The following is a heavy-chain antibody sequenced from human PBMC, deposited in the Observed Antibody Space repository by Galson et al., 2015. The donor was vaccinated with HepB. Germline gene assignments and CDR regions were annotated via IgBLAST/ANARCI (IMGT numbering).Heavy chain of an antibody. Sequence: SLRLSCAASGFTFRNYDMHWVRQATGKGLEWVSAIGTAGDTYYPDSVKGRFTISRENAKNSLYLQMNSLRAGDTAVYYCAREGYYYDTTAHPKYYYFYMDVWGKGTTVTVSS. J-gene: IGHJ6*03. CDR3: AREGYYYDTTAHPKYYYFYMDV. CDR1: GFTFRNYD. V-gene: IGHV3-13*04. D-gene: IGHD3-22*01. CDR2: IGTAGDT.